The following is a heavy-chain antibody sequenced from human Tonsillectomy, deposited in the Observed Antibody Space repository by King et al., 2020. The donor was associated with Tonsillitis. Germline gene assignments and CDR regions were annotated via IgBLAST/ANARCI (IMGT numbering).Heavy chain of an antibody. CDR1: GFTFSNYE. V-gene: IGHV3-48*03. J-gene: IGHJ6*02. D-gene: IGHD6-6*01. Sequence: VQLVESGGGLVQPGGSLRLSCAASGFTFSNYEMNWVRQAPGKGLEWVSYISTSGSTIHYADSVKGRFTISRDNAKNSLYLQMNSLRAEDTAVYFCARGSAARNYYGMDVWGQGTTVTVSS. CDR3: ARGSAARNYYGMDV. CDR2: ISTSGSTI.